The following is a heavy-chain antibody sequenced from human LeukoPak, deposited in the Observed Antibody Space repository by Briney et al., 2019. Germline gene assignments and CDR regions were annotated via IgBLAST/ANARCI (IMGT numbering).Heavy chain of an antibody. V-gene: IGHV3-23*01. CDR1: GFTFSNFA. J-gene: IGHJ4*02. Sequence: PGGSLRLSCAASGFTFSNFAMSWVRQAPGKGLEGVSAISGSGGTTYYADSVKGRFTISRDNSKTTLYLQMNSLRAEDTAVYYCAKDTTVVTPRALDYWGQGSLVTVSS. CDR3: AKDTTVVTPRALDY. D-gene: IGHD4-23*01. CDR2: ISGSGGTT.